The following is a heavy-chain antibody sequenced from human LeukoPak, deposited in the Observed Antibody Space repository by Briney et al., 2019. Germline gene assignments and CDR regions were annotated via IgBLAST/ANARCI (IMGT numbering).Heavy chain of an antibody. CDR3: VSGSLQSGYNFDY. Sequence: GGSLRLSCAASGVTFSNYWMHWIRQVPGKGLVWVSHIKYDGSATNYADSVKGRFTISRDNAKNTLYLQMNSLRVEDTAVYYCVSGSLQSGYNFDYWGQGALVTVSS. CDR1: GVTFSNYW. CDR2: IKYDGSAT. J-gene: IGHJ4*02. D-gene: IGHD3-3*01. V-gene: IGHV3-74*01.